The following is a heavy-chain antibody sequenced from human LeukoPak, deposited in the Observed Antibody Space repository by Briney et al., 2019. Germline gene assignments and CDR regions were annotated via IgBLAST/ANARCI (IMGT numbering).Heavy chain of an antibody. Sequence: GGSLRLSCAASGFTFSSYAMSWVRQAPGKGLEWVSLISSSGDSAYFADSVKGRFTISRDNAKNMLYLQMNSLRAEDTAVYYCARDRFFGMDVWGQGTTVTVSS. CDR3: ARDRFFGMDV. V-gene: IGHV3-23*01. J-gene: IGHJ6*02. CDR2: ISSSGDSA. CDR1: GFTFSSYA.